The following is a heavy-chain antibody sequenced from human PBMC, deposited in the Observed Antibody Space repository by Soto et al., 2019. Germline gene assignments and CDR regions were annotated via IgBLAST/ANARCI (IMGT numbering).Heavy chain of an antibody. V-gene: IGHV3-30*03. D-gene: IGHD5-18*01. CDR2: ISDDGSNK. CDR1: GFTFKTYG. J-gene: IGHJ3*02. CDR3: ARGGGYSYGTNDAFDI. Sequence: VGSLRLSCAASGFTFKTYGMHWVRQAPGKGLEWVAVISDDGSNKYNIASVEGRFTISRDNSKNTLSLQMNSLRDEDTAVYYCARGGGYSYGTNDAFDIWGQGTMVTVSS.